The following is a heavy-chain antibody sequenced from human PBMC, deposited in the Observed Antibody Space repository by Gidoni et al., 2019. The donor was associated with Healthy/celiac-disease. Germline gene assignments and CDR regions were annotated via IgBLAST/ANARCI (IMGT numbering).Heavy chain of an antibody. CDR1: GYSLTSYW. J-gene: IGHJ3*02. V-gene: IGHV5-51*01. D-gene: IGHD1-26*01. CDR2: IEPGDSDT. Sequence: EVQLVQSGAEVKKPGASLKISCKGSGYSLTSYWIGWVRQMPGKGLEWMGIIEPGDSDTRYSPSFQGQVTISADKSISTAYLHWSSLKASDTAMYYCARMRGSGSYFGDAFDIWGQGTMVTVSS. CDR3: ARMRGSGSYFGDAFDI.